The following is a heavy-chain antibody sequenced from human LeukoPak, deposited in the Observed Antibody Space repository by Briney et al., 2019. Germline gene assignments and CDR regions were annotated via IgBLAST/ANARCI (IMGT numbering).Heavy chain of an antibody. CDR1: GFTFSNYW. V-gene: IGHV3-74*01. J-gene: IGHJ6*02. CDR3: ARDRSSFNGMDV. Sequence: PGGSLRLSFAASGFTFSNYWMHWVRQVPGKGLVWVSRIASDGSVTNYADSVKGRFTISRDNAKNTLYLQMNSLRVEDTAVYYCARDRSSFNGMDVWGQGTTVTVSS. CDR2: IASDGSVT.